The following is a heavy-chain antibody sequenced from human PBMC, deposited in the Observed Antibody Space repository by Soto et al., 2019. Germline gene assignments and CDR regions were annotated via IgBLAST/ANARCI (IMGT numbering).Heavy chain of an antibody. Sequence: GWSLRLSCAASGFTFSSYSMNWVRQAPGKGLEWVSSISSSSSYIYYADSVKGRFTISRDNAKNSLYLQMNSLRAEDTAVYYCARDGGESATIALHQWGQGTLVTV. V-gene: IGHV3-21*01. J-gene: IGHJ4*02. CDR3: ARDGGESATIALHQ. D-gene: IGHD2-15*01. CDR2: ISSSSSYI. CDR1: GFTFSSYS.